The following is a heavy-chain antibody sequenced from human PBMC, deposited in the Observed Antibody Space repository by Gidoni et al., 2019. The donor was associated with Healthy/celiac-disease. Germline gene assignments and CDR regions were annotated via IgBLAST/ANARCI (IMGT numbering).Heavy chain of an antibody. CDR2: IYWDDDK. D-gene: IGHD5-18*01. CDR1: GFSLSPSGVG. CDR3: AHRRGYSYGEGWFDP. Sequence: QINLTESGPTLVKPTQTLTLTCTFSGFSLSPSGVGVGWIHQPPGKALEWLALIYWDDDKRYSPSLKSRRTITKDTSKNQVVLTMTNMDPVDTATYYCAHRRGYSYGEGWFDPWGQGTLVTVSS. J-gene: IGHJ5*02. V-gene: IGHV2-5*02.